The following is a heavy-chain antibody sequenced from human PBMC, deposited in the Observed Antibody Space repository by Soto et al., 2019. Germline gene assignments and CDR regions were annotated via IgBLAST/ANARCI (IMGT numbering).Heavy chain of an antibody. CDR2: IYYSGST. Sequence: QVQLQESGPGLVKPSETLSLTCTVSGGSVSSGSYYWSWIRQPPGKGLEWIGYIYYSGSTNYNPSPKDRVTISVNTSKNQFSLKLSSVTAADTAVYYCARALSSYDILTGLDWYFDLWGRGTLVTVSS. J-gene: IGHJ2*01. D-gene: IGHD3-9*01. CDR3: ARALSSYDILTGLDWYFDL. CDR1: GGSVSSGSYY. V-gene: IGHV4-61*01.